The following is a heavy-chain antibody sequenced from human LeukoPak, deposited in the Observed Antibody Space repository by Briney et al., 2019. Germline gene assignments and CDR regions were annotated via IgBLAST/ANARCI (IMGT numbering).Heavy chain of an antibody. V-gene: IGHV3-23*01. Sequence: GGTLRLSCAVSGFTFNIYGMSWVRQAPGKGLEWVSAISGSGGSTNYADSLKGRFTISRDNSKNTLYLQMNSLRAEDTAVYYCAKDLNFLDYWGQGTLVTVSS. D-gene: IGHD1-20*01. CDR2: ISGSGGST. J-gene: IGHJ4*02. CDR1: GFTFNIYG. CDR3: AKDLNFLDY.